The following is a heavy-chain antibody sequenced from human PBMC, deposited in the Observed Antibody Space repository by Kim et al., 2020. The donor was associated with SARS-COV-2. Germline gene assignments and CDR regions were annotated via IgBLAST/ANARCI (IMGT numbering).Heavy chain of an antibody. J-gene: IGHJ4*02. CDR2: ISYDGSNK. CDR1: GFTFSSYA. D-gene: IGHD3-22*01. CDR3: ARDSLIGDSSGYYYGPCRY. Sequence: GGSLRLSCAASGFTFSSYAMHWVRQAPGKGLEWVAVISYDGSNKYYADSVKGRFTISRDNSKNTLYLQMNSLRAEDTAVYYCARDSLIGDSSGYYYGPCRYWGQGTLVTVSS. V-gene: IGHV3-30*04.